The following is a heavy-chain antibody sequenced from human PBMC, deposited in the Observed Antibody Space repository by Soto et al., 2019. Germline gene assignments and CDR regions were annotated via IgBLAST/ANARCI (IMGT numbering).Heavy chain of an antibody. CDR3: ARDREQLVYYYYYMDV. J-gene: IGHJ6*03. CDR1: GFTFSSYW. CDR2: IKQDGSEK. Sequence: EVQLVESGGGLVQPGGSLRLSCAASGFTFSSYWMSWVRQAPGNGLEWVANIKQDGSEKYYVDSVKGRFTIYRDNAKNSLYLKMNSLRADDTAVYYCARDREQLVYYYYYMDVWGKGTTVTVSS. V-gene: IGHV3-7*01. D-gene: IGHD6-6*01.